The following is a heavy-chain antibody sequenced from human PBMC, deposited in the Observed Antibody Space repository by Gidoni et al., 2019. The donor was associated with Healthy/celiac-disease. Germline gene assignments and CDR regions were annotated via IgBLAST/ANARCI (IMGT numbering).Heavy chain of an antibody. V-gene: IGHV1-69*01. CDR2: IIPIFGTA. J-gene: IGHJ4*02. D-gene: IGHD3-22*01. CDR1: GGTFSSYA. CDR3: TAPYYYDSSGYWYNYFDY. Sequence: QVQLVQSGAEVKKPGSSVKVSCKASGGTFSSYAISWVRHAPGKGLEWMGGIIPIFGTANYAQKFQGRVTITADESTSTAYMELSSLRSEDTAVYYCTAPYYYDSSGYWYNYFDYWGQGTLVTVSS.